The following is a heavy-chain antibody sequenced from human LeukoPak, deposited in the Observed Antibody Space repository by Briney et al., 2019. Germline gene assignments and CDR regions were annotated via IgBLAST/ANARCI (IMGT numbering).Heavy chain of an antibody. CDR2: ISGSGSRT. CDR1: GFTFSTYA. D-gene: IGHD2-15*01. CDR3: ARDGGPGCSGGSCYGGLYYYYGMDV. V-gene: IGHV3-23*01. J-gene: IGHJ6*02. Sequence: GGSLRLSCAASGFTFSTYAMSWVRQAPGKGPEWVSGISGSGSRTYYADSVKGRFTISRDNSKNTLYLQMNSLRAEDTAVYYCARDGGPGCSGGSCYGGLYYYYGMDVWGQGTTVTVSS.